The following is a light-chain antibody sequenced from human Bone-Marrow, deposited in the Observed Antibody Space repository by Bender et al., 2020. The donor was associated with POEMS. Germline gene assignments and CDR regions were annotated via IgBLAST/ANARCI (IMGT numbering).Light chain of an antibody. CDR1: RDNLGAGYD. CDR3: QSYDTSVNAYYV. CDR2: GNN. V-gene: IGLV1-40*01. J-gene: IGLJ1*01. Sequence: QSVLTQPPSVSGAPGQRVTISCTGSRDNLGAGYDVHWYQQLPGAAPKLLIHGNNNRPSGVPDRFSGSKSVTSASLAITGLQPEDEADYYCQSYDTSVNAYYVFGTGTKVTVL.